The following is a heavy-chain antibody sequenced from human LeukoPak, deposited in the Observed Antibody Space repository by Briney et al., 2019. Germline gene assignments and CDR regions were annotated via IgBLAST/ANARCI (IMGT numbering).Heavy chain of an antibody. CDR3: AKGVVVAAYYYYGMDV. Sequence: PGGSLRLSCAASGFTFSSYAMSWVRQAPGKGLEWVSAISGSGGSTYYADSVKGRFTISRDNSKNTLYLQMNSLRAEDTAVYYCAKGVVVAAYYYYGMDVWGQETTVTDSS. J-gene: IGHJ6*02. V-gene: IGHV3-23*01. D-gene: IGHD2-15*01. CDR2: ISGSGGST. CDR1: GFTFSSYA.